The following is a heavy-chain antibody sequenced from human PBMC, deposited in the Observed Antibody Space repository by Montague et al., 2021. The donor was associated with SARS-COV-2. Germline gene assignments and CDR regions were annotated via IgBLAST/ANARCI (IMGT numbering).Heavy chain of an antibody. Sequence: SLRLSCAASGFTFSSYAMSWVRQAPGKGLEWVSAISGSGGSTYYADSVKGRFTISRDNAKNTLYLQMNSLRAEDTAVYYCARDTVRDYGDSGDYWGQGTLVTVSS. CDR2: ISGSGGST. D-gene: IGHD4-17*01. CDR1: GFTFSSYA. V-gene: IGHV3-23*01. CDR3: ARDTVRDYGDSGDY. J-gene: IGHJ4*02.